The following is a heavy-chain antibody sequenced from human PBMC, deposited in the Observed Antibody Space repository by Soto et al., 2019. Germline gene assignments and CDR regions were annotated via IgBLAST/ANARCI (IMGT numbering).Heavy chain of an antibody. Sequence: PGESLKISCNGSGYSVSNYWIGWVRQMPGKGLEWMGIIFPRDSDTRYSPSFQGQVTISADKSISTAYLQWSSLKASDTAMYYCARTMVRGVITYSRDYHGMDVWGQGTTVTVSS. CDR2: IFPRDSDT. J-gene: IGHJ6*02. V-gene: IGHV5-51*01. CDR3: ARTMVRGVITYSRDYHGMDV. D-gene: IGHD3-10*01. CDR1: GYSVSNYW.